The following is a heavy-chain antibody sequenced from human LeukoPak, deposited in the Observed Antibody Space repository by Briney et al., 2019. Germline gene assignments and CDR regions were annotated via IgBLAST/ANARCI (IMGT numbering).Heavy chain of an antibody. CDR3: ARHGRLRFLEWLFSWFDP. V-gene: IGHV4-39*01. D-gene: IGHD3-3*01. CDR1: GGSISSSSYY. CDR2: IYYSGST. J-gene: IGHJ5*02. Sequence: SETLSLTCTVSGGSISSSSYYWGWIRQPPEKGLEWIGSIYYSGSTYYNPSLKSRVTISVDTSKNQFSLKVSSVTAADTAVYHCARHGRLRFLEWLFSWFDPWGQGTLVTVSS.